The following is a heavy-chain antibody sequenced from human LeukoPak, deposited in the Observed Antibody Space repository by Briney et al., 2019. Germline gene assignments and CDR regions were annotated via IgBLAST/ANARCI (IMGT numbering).Heavy chain of an antibody. D-gene: IGHD3-22*01. CDR3: ARETGSGYGLGY. CDR1: GASITRYY. V-gene: IGHV4-4*07. Sequence: SETLSLTCSVSGASITRYYWTWIRQPVGKGLEWFGRLYTNGTVNYNPSLRSRVTMSRGTSRNQFSLNLTSVTAADTAVYYCARETGSGYGLGYWGQGTPVTVSS. J-gene: IGHJ4*02. CDR2: LYTNGTV.